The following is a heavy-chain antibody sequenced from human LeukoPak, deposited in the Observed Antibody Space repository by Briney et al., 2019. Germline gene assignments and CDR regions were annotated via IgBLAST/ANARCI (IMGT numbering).Heavy chain of an antibody. Sequence: ASVKVSCKASGYTFTSFGISWVRQAPGQGPEWMGWISAYNGNTNYVQKFQGRVTMTTDTSTNTAYMELRSLISDDTAVYYCARDLGLDTTMIFFDYWGQGTLVTVSS. CDR1: GYTFTSFG. V-gene: IGHV1-18*01. CDR2: ISAYNGNT. CDR3: ARDLGLDTTMIFFDY. D-gene: IGHD5-18*01. J-gene: IGHJ4*02.